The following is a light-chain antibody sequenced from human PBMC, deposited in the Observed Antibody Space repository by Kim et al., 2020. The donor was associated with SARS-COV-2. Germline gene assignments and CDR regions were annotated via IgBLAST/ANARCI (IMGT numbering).Light chain of an antibody. V-gene: IGLV4-69*01. CDR1: NGHYNYA. CDR3: QTWGPGIRV. Sequence: QPALTQSPSASASLGASVKLTCTLSNGHYNYAIAWHQQQPGKGPRYLMKVNSDGSHSKGDGIPDRFSGSSSGAERYLTISSLQSDDEADYYCQTWGPGIRVFGGGTQLTVL. J-gene: IGLJ3*02. CDR2: VNSDGSH.